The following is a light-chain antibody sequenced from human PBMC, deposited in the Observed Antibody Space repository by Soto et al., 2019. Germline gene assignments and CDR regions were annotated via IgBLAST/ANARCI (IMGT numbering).Light chain of an antibody. CDR1: QSVSSY. J-gene: IGKJ1*01. CDR2: DAS. V-gene: IGKV3-15*01. Sequence: EIVMTQSPATLSVSPGERASLSCRASQSVSSYLAWYQQKPGQAPRLLIYDASTRATDIPARFSGSESGTEFTLTIKSIQSEDFAVYYCQQYNGGRWTFGQGTKVEIK. CDR3: QQYNGGRWT.